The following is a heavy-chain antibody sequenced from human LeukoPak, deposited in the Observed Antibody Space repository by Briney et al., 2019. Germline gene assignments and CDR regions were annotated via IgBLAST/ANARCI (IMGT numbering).Heavy chain of an antibody. CDR3: ARSRQHHYESSGNYKIFNWYFDL. V-gene: IGHV3-21*01. J-gene: IGHJ2*01. Sequence: GGSLRLSCAASGLTFSSYGMSWVRQAPGRGLEWVSAISSSGIYIYYADSVKGRFTISRDNAKNSLYLQMNSLRAEDTAVYYCARSRQHHYESSGNYKIFNWYFDLWGRGTLVTVSS. CDR1: GLTFSSYG. CDR2: ISSSGIYI. D-gene: IGHD3-22*01.